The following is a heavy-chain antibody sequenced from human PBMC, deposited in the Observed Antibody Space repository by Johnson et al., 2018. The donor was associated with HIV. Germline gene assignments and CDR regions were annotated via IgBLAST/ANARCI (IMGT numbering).Heavy chain of an antibody. CDR1: GFTFDDYA. J-gene: IGHJ3*02. CDR2: INWNGGRT. V-gene: IGHV3-9*01. D-gene: IGHD2-15*01. CDR3: ARELGYCSGGSCHDAFDI. Sequence: VQLVESGGGLVQPGRSLRLSCAASGFTFDDYAMHWVRQAPGKGLEWVSGINWNGGRTGYADSVKGRFTISRDNAKNSLYLQMNSLRAEDTALYYCARELGYCSGGSCHDAFDIWGQGTMVTVSS.